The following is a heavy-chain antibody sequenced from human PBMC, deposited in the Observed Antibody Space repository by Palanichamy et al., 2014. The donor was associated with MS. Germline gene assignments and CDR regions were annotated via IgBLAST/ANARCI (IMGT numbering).Heavy chain of an antibody. V-gene: IGHV1-2*02. Sequence: QVQLVQSGAEVKEPGASVKVSCKTSGYSFGTYYIHWVRQAPGQGLEWMGCIKLSSGGTNYAQRFQGRVTMTGDTSITTAYMDLSRLTSDDTAIYYCTRTWTSPPFTPDLDYWGQGTQVTVSS. D-gene: IGHD3/OR15-3a*01. CDR3: TRTWTSPPFTPDLDY. CDR1: GYSFGTYY. CDR2: IKLSSGGT. J-gene: IGHJ4*02.